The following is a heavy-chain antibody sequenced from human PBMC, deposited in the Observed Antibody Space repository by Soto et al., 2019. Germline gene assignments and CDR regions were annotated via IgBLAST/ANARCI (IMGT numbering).Heavy chain of an antibody. D-gene: IGHD1-7*01. CDR3: ARVYNCNYNWYFYL. V-gene: IGHV4-61*01. J-gene: IGHJ2*01. CDR1: GGSVSSGSYY. Sequence: QVQLQESGPGLVKPSETLSLTCTVSGGSVSSGSYYWSWIRQPPGKGLEWIGYIYYSGSTNYNPSLKSRVTISVDTSKNQFSLKLSSVTSADTAVYYCARVYNCNYNWYFYLWGRGTLVTVSS. CDR2: IYYSGST.